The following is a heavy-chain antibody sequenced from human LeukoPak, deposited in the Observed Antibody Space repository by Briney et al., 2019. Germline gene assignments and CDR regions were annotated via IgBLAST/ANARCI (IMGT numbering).Heavy chain of an antibody. D-gene: IGHD3-10*01. CDR2: INWNGGST. CDR3: AKGFGPMDDWYFDL. CDR1: GFNFHDYG. V-gene: IGHV3-20*04. Sequence: PGGSLRLSCAASGFNFHDYGMSWVRQAPGKGLEWVSSINWNGGSTGYADSVKGRFTISRDNAKNSVYLQMNSLRAEDMALYYCAKGFGPMDDWYFDLWGRGTLVTVSS. J-gene: IGHJ2*01.